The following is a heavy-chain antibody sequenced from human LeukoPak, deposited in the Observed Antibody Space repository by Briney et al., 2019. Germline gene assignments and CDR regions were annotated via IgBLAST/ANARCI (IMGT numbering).Heavy chain of an antibody. CDR2: IYYSGST. D-gene: IGHD3-10*01. J-gene: IGHJ4*02. Sequence: PSETLSLTCTVSGGSISSYYWSWIRQPPGKGLEWIGYIYYSGSTNYNPSLKSRVTISVDTSKNQFPLKLSSVTAADTAVYYCAREGTDPYFDYWGQGTLVTVSS. CDR3: AREGTDPYFDY. V-gene: IGHV4-59*01. CDR1: GGSISSYY.